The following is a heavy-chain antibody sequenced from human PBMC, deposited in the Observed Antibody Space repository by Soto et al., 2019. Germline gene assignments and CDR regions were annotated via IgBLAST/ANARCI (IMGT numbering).Heavy chain of an antibody. D-gene: IGHD3-3*01. Sequence: EVQMVESGGGLVQPGRSLRLSCSFSGFNSGDYGLTWVRQAPGKGLEWVGFTGRPAYGGTTEYAASVRGRFIISRDDSTHVAYLQMTSLQTEDTAIYYCSRDGDYYGLDVWGQGTTVTVSS. CDR1: GFNSGDYG. CDR2: TGRPAYGGTT. J-gene: IGHJ6*02. CDR3: SRDGDYYGLDV. V-gene: IGHV3-49*04.